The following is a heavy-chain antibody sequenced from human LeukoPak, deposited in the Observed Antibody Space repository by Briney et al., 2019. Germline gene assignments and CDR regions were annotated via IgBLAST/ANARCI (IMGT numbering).Heavy chain of an antibody. J-gene: IGHJ4*02. Sequence: PSETMSLTCAVSGGSFSGYLWSWIRQPPGKGLEWIGEINKAGSTNYNPSLKSRVTLSVDTSKNQFSLKLSSVTAADTAVYYCARSRYCSSTSCYYFDYWGQGTLVTVSS. CDR1: GGSFSGYL. D-gene: IGHD2-2*01. CDR3: ARSRYCSSTSCYYFDY. CDR2: INKAGST. V-gene: IGHV4-34*01.